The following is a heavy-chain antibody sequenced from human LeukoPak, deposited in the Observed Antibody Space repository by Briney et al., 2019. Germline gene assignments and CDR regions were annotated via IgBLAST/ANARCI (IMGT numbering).Heavy chain of an antibody. J-gene: IGHJ4*02. CDR1: GYTFTSYG. CDR3: AIEEMATITGSFDN. CDR2: INPDSGGT. V-gene: IGHV1-2*02. D-gene: IGHD4-4*01. Sequence: GASVKVSCKASGYTFTSYGISWVRQAPGQGLEWMGWINPDSGGTNYAQKFQGRVTMTRDTSISTAYMELSSLTSDDTAVYYCAIEEMATITGSFDNWGQGTLVTVSS.